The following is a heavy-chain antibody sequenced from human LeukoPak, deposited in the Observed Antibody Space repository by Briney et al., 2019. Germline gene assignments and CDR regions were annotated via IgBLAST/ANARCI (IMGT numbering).Heavy chain of an antibody. CDR2: ISRRSRHV. J-gene: IGHJ1*01. V-gene: IGHV3-21*01. CDR3: VRDLLGSGSTSAYLYH. CDR1: GFTFSAYS. D-gene: IGHD3-10*01. Sequence: PGGSLRLSCAASGFTFSAYSMNWVRQAPGKGLEWVSSISRRSRHVYYAGSVKGRFTISRDDARNSLYLQMNSLRAEDMAVYFCVRDLLGSGSTSAYLYHWGQGTLVTVSS.